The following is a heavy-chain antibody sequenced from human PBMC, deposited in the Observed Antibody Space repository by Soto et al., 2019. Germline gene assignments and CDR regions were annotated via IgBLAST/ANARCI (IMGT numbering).Heavy chain of an antibody. V-gene: IGHV3-53*01. J-gene: IGHJ5*02. CDR3: ASSPPVYNWNEGYNWFDP. CDR2: IYSGGSK. D-gene: IGHD1-20*01. CDR1: GFAVNSNY. Sequence: GALRLSCAASGFAVNSNYISWVRPAPGEGLEWVSVIYSGGSKYDADSGKGRFTISRDNSKNTLYLQMNSLRAEDTAVYYCASSPPVYNWNEGYNWFDPWGQGTLVTVSS.